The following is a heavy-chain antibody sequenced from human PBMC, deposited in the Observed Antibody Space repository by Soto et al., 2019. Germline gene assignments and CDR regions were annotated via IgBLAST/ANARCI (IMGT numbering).Heavy chain of an antibody. V-gene: IGHV3-48*03. CDR3: AREGSGLAMATTYDS. CDR2: ISSSGTII. CDR1: GFTFSNYE. Sequence: HPGGSLRLSCAASGFTFSNYEVNWVRQAPGKGLEWVSYISSSGTIIYYADSVKGRFTISRDNAKNSVYLQMNSLRAEDTAVYYCAREGSGLAMATTYDSWGQGTRVTVSS. D-gene: IGHD6-19*01. J-gene: IGHJ5*01.